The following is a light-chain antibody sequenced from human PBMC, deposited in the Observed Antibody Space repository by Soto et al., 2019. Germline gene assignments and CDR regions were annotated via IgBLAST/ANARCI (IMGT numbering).Light chain of an antibody. J-gene: IGLJ2*01. Sequence: LTQPHSVSESPGKTLTSSCTRSSGDIATRYVQWYQQRPGSAPTTVIYEDNQRPSGVPDRFSGSLDSSSNSASLTISGLKTEDEADYYCQSYDLSNPVIFCGGTKLTVL. CDR2: EDN. CDR1: SGDIATRY. CDR3: QSYDLSNPVI. V-gene: IGLV6-57*04.